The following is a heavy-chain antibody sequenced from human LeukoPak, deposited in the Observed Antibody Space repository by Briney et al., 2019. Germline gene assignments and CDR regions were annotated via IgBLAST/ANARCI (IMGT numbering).Heavy chain of an antibody. J-gene: IGHJ4*02. V-gene: IGHV3-33*01. CDR2: IWYDGSNK. CDR3: ARDGDSSGYYYWLDY. D-gene: IGHD3-22*01. Sequence: GGPLRLSCAASGFTFSSYGMHWVRKAPGKGLEWVAVIWYDGSNKYYADSVKGRFTISRDNSKNTLYLQMNSLRAEDTAVYYCARDGDSSGYYYWLDYWGQGTLVTVSS. CDR1: GFTFSSYG.